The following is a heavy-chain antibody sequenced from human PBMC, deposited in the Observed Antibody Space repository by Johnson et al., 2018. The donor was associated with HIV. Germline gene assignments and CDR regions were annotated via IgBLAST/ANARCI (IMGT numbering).Heavy chain of an antibody. D-gene: IGHD3-22*01. Sequence: VQLVESGGGVVQPGGSLRLSCAASGFTFSSYGMHWVRQAPGKGLEWVAFIRYEGSNKYYADSGKGRFTISRDNSKNKLYLQMNSLRAEDTAVYYCAKDLQDYYDSSGHDAFDIWGQGTMVTVSS. V-gene: IGHV3-30*02. J-gene: IGHJ3*02. CDR2: IRYEGSNK. CDR3: AKDLQDYYDSSGHDAFDI. CDR1: GFTFSSYG.